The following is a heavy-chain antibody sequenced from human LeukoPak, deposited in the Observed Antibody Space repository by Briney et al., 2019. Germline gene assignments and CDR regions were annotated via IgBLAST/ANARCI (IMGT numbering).Heavy chain of an antibody. CDR3: ARAGGSSSWFRVDFYYYYMDV. D-gene: IGHD6-13*01. Sequence: SETLSLTCAVYGGSFSGYYWSWIRQPPGKGLEWIGEINHSGSTNYNPSLKSRVTISVDTSKNQFSLKLSSVTAADTAVYYCARAGGSSSWFRVDFYYYYMDVWGKGTTVTVSS. CDR2: INHSGST. J-gene: IGHJ6*03. CDR1: GGSFSGYY. V-gene: IGHV4-34*01.